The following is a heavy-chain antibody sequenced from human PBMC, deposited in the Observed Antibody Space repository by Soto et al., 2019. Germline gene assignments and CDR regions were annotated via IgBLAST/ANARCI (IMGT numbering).Heavy chain of an antibody. CDR2: IYYSGST. CDR1: GGSISSGGYS. D-gene: IGHD3-10*01. CDR3: ARRYGSAFDF. J-gene: IGHJ3*01. Sequence: PSQPLSVTCAVSGGSISSGGYSWSWIRQPPGKGLEWIGYIYYSGSTNYNPSLKSRVTISVDTSKNQFSLKLSSVTAADTAVYYCARRYGSAFDFWGQGTMVTVSS. V-gene: IGHV4-61*08.